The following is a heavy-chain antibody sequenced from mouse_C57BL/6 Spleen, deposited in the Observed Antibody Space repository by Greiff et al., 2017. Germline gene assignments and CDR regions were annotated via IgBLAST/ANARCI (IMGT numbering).Heavy chain of an antibody. CDR1: GYTFTSSW. J-gene: IGHJ4*01. CDR3: ARERITTVEGYYYAMDY. D-gene: IGHD1-1*01. V-gene: IGHV1-72*01. CDR2: IDPNSGGT. Sequence: QVQLQQPGPELVKPGASVKLSCKASGYTFTSSWMHWVKQRPGRGLEWIGRIDPNSGGTKYNEKFKSKATLTVDKPSSTAYMQLSSLTSEASEVYYCARERITTVEGYYYAMDYWGQGTSVTVSS.